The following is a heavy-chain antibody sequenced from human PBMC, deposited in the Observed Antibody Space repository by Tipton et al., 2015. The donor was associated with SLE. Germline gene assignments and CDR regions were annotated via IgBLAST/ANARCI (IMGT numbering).Heavy chain of an antibody. CDR3: AKDKLSGWYVDY. CDR2: ISGSGGST. J-gene: IGHJ4*02. D-gene: IGHD6-19*01. Sequence: SLRLSCAASGFTFSRYAMSWVRQAPGKGLEWVSAISGSGGSTYYADSVKGRFTISRDNSKNTLYLQMNSLRAEDTAVYYCAKDKLSGWYVDYSGQGTLVSVSS. V-gene: IGHV3-23*01. CDR1: GFTFSRYA.